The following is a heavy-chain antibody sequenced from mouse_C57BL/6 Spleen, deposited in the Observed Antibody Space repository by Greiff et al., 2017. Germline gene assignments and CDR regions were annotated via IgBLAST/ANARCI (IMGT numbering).Heavy chain of an antibody. D-gene: IGHD4-1*02. Sequence: VQLKESGPELVKPGASVKISCKASGYSFTDYYMNWVKQSTGKSLEWIGVINPNYGTTSYNQKFKGKATLTVDQSSSTAYMQLNSLTSEDSAVYYCARSQLGRAAFDDWGQGTTLTVSS. CDR3: ARSQLGRAAFDD. V-gene: IGHV1-39*01. CDR2: INPNYGTT. J-gene: IGHJ2*01. CDR1: GYSFTDYY.